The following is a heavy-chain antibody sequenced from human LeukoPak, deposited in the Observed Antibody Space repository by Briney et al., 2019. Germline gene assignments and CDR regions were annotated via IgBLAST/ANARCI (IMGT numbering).Heavy chain of an antibody. V-gene: IGHV3-23*01. D-gene: IGHD4-11*01. Sequence: GGSLRLSCTASGLIFRNYAMTWVRQAPRKGLEWVSTISGDGTETFYADSVKGRFTISRDNSKNTHYLQMSSLRAEDTGVYYCAKGGHYSFFDYWGQGTLVTVSS. J-gene: IGHJ4*02. CDR1: GLIFRNYA. CDR2: ISGDGTET. CDR3: AKGGHYSFFDY.